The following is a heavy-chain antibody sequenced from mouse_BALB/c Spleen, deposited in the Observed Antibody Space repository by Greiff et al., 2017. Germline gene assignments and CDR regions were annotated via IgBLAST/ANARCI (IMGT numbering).Heavy chain of an antibody. J-gene: IGHJ3*01. CDR2: ISSGSSSI. CDR3: AREGWFAY. Sequence: EVHLVESGGGLVQPGGSRKLSCAASGFTFSSFGMDWVRQAPEKGLEWVAYISSGSSSIYYADTVKGRFTISRDNPKNTLFLQMTRLRSEDTAMYYCAREGWFAYWGQGTLVTVSA. CDR1: GFTFSSFG. V-gene: IGHV5-17*02.